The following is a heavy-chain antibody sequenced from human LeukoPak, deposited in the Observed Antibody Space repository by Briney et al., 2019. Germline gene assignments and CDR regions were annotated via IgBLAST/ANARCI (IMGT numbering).Heavy chain of an antibody. V-gene: IGHV3-9*01. CDR2: ISWNSGSI. D-gene: IGHD2/OR15-2a*01. CDR3: AKDQPRTTALFDWYFDL. J-gene: IGHJ2*01. CDR1: GFTFDDYA. Sequence: PGGSLRLSCAASGFTFDDYAMHWVRHAPGKGLEWVSGISWNSGSIGYADSVKGRFTISRDNAKNSLYLQMNSLRAEDTALYYCAKDQPRTTALFDWYFDLWGRGTLVTVSS.